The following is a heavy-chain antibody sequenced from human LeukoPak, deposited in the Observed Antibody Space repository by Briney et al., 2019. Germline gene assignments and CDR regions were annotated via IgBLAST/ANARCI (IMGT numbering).Heavy chain of an antibody. CDR3: ANSTIASSGYFDY. J-gene: IGHJ4*02. CDR1: GDTISSYY. V-gene: IGHV4-59*08. CDR2: VYYTGNT. D-gene: IGHD3-22*01. Sequence: SETLSLTCTVSGDTISSYYWSWVRQPPGKGLEWIGYVYYTGNTNYNPSLKSRVTISVDTSRNQFSLKLSSVTAADTAVYYCANSTIASSGYFDYWGQGTLVTVSS.